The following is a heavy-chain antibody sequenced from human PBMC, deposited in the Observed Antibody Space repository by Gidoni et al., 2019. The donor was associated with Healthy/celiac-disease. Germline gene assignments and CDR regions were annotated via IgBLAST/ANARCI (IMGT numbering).Heavy chain of an antibody. CDR3: ARDTDYGDSHAFDI. J-gene: IGHJ3*02. V-gene: IGHV3-30*01. D-gene: IGHD4-17*01. Sequence: YGADSVKGRFTISRDNSKNTLYLQMNSLRAEDTAVYYCARDTDYGDSHAFDIWGQGTMVTVSS.